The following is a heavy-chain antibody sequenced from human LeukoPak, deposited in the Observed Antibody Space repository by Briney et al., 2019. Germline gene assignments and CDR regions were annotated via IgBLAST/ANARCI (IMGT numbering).Heavy chain of an antibody. Sequence: GSLRLSCAASGFTFSSSAMSWVRQTPGKGLEWVSAISGRDGSTYYADSVKGRFGISRDNSKNTLYLQMNSLRAEDTAIYYCAKSGGVRFDPWGQGTLVTVSS. J-gene: IGHJ5*02. CDR2: ISGRDGST. CDR3: AKSGGVRFDP. D-gene: IGHD3-16*01. V-gene: IGHV3-23*01. CDR1: GFTFSSSA.